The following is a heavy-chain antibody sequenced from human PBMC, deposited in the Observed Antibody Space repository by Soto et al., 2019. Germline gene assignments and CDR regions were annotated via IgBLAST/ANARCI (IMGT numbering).Heavy chain of an antibody. J-gene: IGHJ1*01. CDR2: INHSGST. CDR3: ARGWFGGFD. Sequence: QVQLQQWGAGLLKPSETLSLTCAVYGGSFSGYYWSWIRQPPGKGLEWMGEINHSGSTNYNPPLKSRVTIPVDTSKNQFSLELSSVTAADAAAYYCARGWFGGFDWGQGTLVTVSS. CDR1: GGSFSGYY. V-gene: IGHV4-34*01. D-gene: IGHD3-10*01.